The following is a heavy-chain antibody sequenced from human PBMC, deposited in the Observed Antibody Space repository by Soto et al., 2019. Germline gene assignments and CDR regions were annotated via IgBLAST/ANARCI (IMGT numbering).Heavy chain of an antibody. CDR2: ISGSGGST. D-gene: IGHD6-19*01. V-gene: IGHV3-23*01. J-gene: IGHJ4*02. Sequence: EVQLLESGGGLVQPGGSLRLSCAASGFTFSSYAMSWVRQAPGKGLEWVSAISGSGGSTYYADSVKGRFTISRDNSKNTLYLQMNSLRAEDTAVYYCAKDRGSSGWYEGAFDYGGQGTLVTVS. CDR3: AKDRGSSGWYEGAFDY. CDR1: GFTFSSYA.